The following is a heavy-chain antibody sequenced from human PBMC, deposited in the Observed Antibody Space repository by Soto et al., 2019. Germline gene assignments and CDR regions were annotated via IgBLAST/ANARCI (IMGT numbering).Heavy chain of an antibody. V-gene: IGHV4-39*01. J-gene: IGHJ4*02. CDR1: GESISSSSYY. CDR2: IYYSGRT. D-gene: IGHD2-21*02. Sequence: SETLSLTCIVSGESISSSSYYWGWIRRPPGKGLEWIGSIYYSGRTYYNPSFRSRVTISIDTSKNQFSLKLSSVTATDTAVYYCARQRTTVVTQAYFDHWGQGALVTVSS. CDR3: ARQRTTVVTQAYFDH.